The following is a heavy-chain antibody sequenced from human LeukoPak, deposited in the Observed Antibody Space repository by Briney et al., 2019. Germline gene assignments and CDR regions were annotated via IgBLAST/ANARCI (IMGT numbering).Heavy chain of an antibody. J-gene: IGHJ4*02. CDR2: IYYSGST. CDR1: GGSISSYY. V-gene: IGHV4-59*01. CDR3: ASFSGSYSIFDY. Sequence: SETLSLTCTVSGGSISSYYWSWIRQPPGKGLEWIGYIYYSGSTNYNPSLKSRVTISVDTSKNQFSLKLSSVTAADTAVYYCASFSGSYSIFDYWGQGTLVTVSS. D-gene: IGHD1-26*01.